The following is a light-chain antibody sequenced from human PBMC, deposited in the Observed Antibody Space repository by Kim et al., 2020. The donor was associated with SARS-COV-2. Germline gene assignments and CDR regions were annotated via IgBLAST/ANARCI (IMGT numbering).Light chain of an antibody. V-gene: IGLV5-45*03. CDR1: SGINVGTYR. CDR3: MIWHSSAWV. J-gene: IGLJ3*02. CDR2: YKSDSDK. Sequence: QPVLTQPSSLSASPGASASLTCTLRSGINVGTYRIYWYQQKPGSPPQYLLRYKSDSDKQQGSGVPSRFSGSKDASANAWILLISGLQSEDEADYYCMIWHSSAWVFGGGTQLTVL.